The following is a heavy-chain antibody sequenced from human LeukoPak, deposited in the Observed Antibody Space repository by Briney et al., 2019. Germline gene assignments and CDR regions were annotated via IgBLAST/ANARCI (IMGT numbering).Heavy chain of an antibody. J-gene: IGHJ6*02. CDR1: GFTFSSYW. CDR3: ARWDRDIVVVPAAYGMDV. CDR2: IKQDGSEK. Sequence: GGSQRLSCAASGFTFSSYWMSWVRQAPGKGLEWVANIKQDGSEKYYVDSVKGRFTISRDNAKNSLYLQMNSLRAEDTAVYYCARWDRDIVVVPAAYGMDVWGQGTTVTVSS. D-gene: IGHD2-2*01. V-gene: IGHV3-7*01.